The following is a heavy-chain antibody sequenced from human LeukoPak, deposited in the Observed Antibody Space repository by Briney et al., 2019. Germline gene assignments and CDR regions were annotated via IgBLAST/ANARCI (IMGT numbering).Heavy chain of an antibody. J-gene: IGHJ6*03. Sequence: QTGGSLRLSCAASGFTFSSYEMNWVRQAPGKGLEWVALTSYDGSKKYYADSVKGRFTLSRDNSKNTLSLQMNSLRAEDTAVYYCARVDSSDWNAYFYYLDVWGKGTTVTVSS. CDR3: ARVDSSDWNAYFYYLDV. V-gene: IGHV3-30*04. CDR1: GFTFSSYE. CDR2: TSYDGSKK. D-gene: IGHD6-19*01.